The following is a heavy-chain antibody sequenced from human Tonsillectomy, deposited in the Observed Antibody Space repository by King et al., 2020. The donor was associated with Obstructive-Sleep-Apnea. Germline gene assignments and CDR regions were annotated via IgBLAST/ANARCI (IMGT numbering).Heavy chain of an antibody. CDR1: GFTFSSYG. D-gene: IGHD5-24*01. V-gene: IGHV3-30*02. Sequence: VQLVESGGGVVQPGRSLRLSCAASGFTFSSYGMHWVRQAPGKGLEWVGFIRYDGSDKYYVDSAKGRFSISRDNSKNTLYLQMNSLRAEDTAVYHCAKIGMGYGPIDYWDQGTLVTVSS. J-gene: IGHJ4*02. CDR2: IRYDGSDK. CDR3: AKIGMGYGPIDY.